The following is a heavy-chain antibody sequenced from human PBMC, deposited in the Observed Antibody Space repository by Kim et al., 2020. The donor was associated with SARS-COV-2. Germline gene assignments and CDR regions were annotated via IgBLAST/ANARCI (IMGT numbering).Heavy chain of an antibody. Sequence: GGSLRLSCAASGFTFSSYAMHWVRQAPGKGLEWVAVISYDGSNKYYADSVKGRFTISRDNSKNTLYLQMNSLRAEDTAVYYCARDLGSGWENYYYYGMDVWGQGTTVTVSS. J-gene: IGHJ6*02. D-gene: IGHD6-19*01. CDR3: ARDLGSGWENYYYYGMDV. CDR1: GFTFSSYA. CDR2: ISYDGSNK. V-gene: IGHV3-30*04.